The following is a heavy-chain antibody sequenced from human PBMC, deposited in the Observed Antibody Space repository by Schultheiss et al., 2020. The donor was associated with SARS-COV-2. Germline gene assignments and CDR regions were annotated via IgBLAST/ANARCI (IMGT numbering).Heavy chain of an antibody. Sequence: GGSLRLSCAASGFTFSSYAMSWVRQAPGKGLEWVSAISGSGGSTYYADSVKGRFTISRDNSKNTLYLQMNSLRAEDTAVYYCAREQQWLVDYYSYYGMDVWGQGTTVTVSS. D-gene: IGHD6-19*01. J-gene: IGHJ6*02. V-gene: IGHV3-23*01. CDR1: GFTFSSYA. CDR3: AREQQWLVDYYSYYGMDV. CDR2: ISGSGGST.